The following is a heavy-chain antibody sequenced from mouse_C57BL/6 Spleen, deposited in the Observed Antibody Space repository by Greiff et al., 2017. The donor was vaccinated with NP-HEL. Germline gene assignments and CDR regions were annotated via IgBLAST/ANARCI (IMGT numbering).Heavy chain of an antibody. V-gene: IGHV5-17*01. CDR1: GFTFSDYG. D-gene: IGHD1-1*01. CDR3: ARPDYYGSSYVGAMDY. Sequence: VQLKESGGGLVKPGGSLKLSCAASGFTFSDYGMHWVRQAPEKGLEWVAYISSGSSTIYYADTVKGRFTISRDNAKNTLFLQMTSLRAEDTAMYYCARPDYYGSSYVGAMDYWGQGTSVTVSS. J-gene: IGHJ4*01. CDR2: ISSGSSTI.